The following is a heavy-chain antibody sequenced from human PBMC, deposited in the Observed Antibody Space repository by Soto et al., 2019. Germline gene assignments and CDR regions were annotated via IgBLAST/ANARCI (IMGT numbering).Heavy chain of an antibody. Sequence: QITLNESGPTQVKPRQTLTLTCTFSGFSLTTSGVGVGWIRQSPGKAPEWLALSYWDDDKRYSPSLKSRLIITKDTSKNQVVLTMADLDPADTATYYCAHRVLRTVFGLVTTTAIYFDFWGQGTPVAVSS. CDR1: GFSLTTSGVG. CDR2: SYWDDDK. CDR3: AHRVLRTVFGLVTTTAIYFDF. J-gene: IGHJ4*02. D-gene: IGHD3-3*01. V-gene: IGHV2-5*02.